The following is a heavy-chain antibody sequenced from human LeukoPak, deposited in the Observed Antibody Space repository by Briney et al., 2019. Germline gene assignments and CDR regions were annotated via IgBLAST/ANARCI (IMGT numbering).Heavy chain of an antibody. CDR3: AKDNLMDGFDY. D-gene: IGHD2-2*03. CDR2: IIPIFGTA. J-gene: IGHJ4*02. V-gene: IGHV1-69*13. CDR1: GGTFSSYA. Sequence: SVKVFCKASGGTFSSYAISWVRQAPGQGLEWMGGIIPIFGTANYAQKFQGRVTITADESTSTAYMELSSLRTEDTALYYCAKDNLMDGFDYWGQGTLVTVSS.